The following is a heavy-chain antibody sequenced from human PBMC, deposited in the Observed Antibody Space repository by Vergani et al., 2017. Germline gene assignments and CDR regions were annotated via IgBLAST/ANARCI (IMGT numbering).Heavy chain of an antibody. CDR3: ARNEWAAALDY. CDR2: INAGNGNT. CDR1: RYTFTSYA. Sequence: QVQLVESGGGLVQPGGSLRLSCAASRYTFTSYAMHWVRQAPGQRLEWMGWINAGNGNTKYSQKFQGRVTITRDTSASTAYMELSSLRSEDTAVYYCARNEWAAALDYWGQGTLVTVSS. J-gene: IGHJ4*02. D-gene: IGHD6-13*01. V-gene: IGHV1-3*01.